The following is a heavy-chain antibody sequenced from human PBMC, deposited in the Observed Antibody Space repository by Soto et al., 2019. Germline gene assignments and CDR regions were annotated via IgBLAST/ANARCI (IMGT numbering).Heavy chain of an antibody. CDR3: ARDGRVVATIDYYYSYGMDV. J-gene: IGHJ6*02. Sequence: PSQTLSLTCAISGDSVSSNSAAWNWIRQSPSRGLEWLGRTYYRSKWYNDYAVSVKSRLTINPDTSKNQFSLQLNSVTPEDTAVYYCARDGRVVATIDYYYSYGMDVWGQGITVTVSS. CDR2: TYYRSKWYN. D-gene: IGHD5-12*01. CDR1: GDSVSSNSAA. V-gene: IGHV6-1*01.